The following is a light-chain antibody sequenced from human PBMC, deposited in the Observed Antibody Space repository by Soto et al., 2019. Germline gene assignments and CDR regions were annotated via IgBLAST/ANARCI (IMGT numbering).Light chain of an antibody. CDR3: QQYGSSPWT. CDR2: GAS. V-gene: IGKV3-20*01. CDR1: QGVSSY. J-gene: IGKJ1*01. Sequence: EIVMTQSPATLSVSPGERATLSCRASQGVSSYLAWYQQKPGQAPRLLIYGASSRATGIPDRFSGSGSGTDFTLTISRLEPEDFAVYYCQQYGSSPWTFGQGTKVDIK.